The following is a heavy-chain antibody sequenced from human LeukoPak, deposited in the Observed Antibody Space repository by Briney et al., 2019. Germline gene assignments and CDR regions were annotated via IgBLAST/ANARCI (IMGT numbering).Heavy chain of an antibody. CDR2: IYTSGST. CDR3: ARGGGVAGLGVDY. J-gene: IGHJ4*02. Sequence: PSETLSLTCTVSGGAISSYYWSWIRQPAGKGLEWIGRIYTSGSTNYHPSLTSRVTMSVDTSKNQFSLKLSSVTAEDTAVYLCARGGGVAGLGVDYWGQGTLVTVSS. D-gene: IGHD6-19*01. V-gene: IGHV4-4*07. CDR1: GGAISSYY.